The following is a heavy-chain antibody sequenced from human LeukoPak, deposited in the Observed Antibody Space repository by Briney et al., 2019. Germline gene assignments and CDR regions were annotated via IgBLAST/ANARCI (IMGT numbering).Heavy chain of an antibody. J-gene: IGHJ4*02. V-gene: IGHV4-39*07. CDR1: GGSISSSSYY. D-gene: IGHD2-2*01. CDR2: IYYSGST. Sequence: SETLSLTCTVSGGSISSSSYYWGWIRQPPGKGLEWIGSIYYSGSTYYNPSLKSRVTISIDTSKNQFSLRVRSVTAADTAVYYCARVWCGSSSCAEAFDYWGQGTLVTASS. CDR3: ARVWCGSSSCAEAFDY.